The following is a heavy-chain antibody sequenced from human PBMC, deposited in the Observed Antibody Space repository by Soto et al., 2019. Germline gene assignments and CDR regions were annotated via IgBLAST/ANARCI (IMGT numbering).Heavy chain of an antibody. CDR1: GFTFSSYW. Sequence: EVQLVESGGGLVQPGGSLRLSCAASGFTFSSYWLHWVRQAPGKGLVWVSGINTDGGSTDYADSVKGRFIISRDNAKNTLYLQMNSLRAEDTAVYYCARPRYDSTGTPFDHWGVGTLVTVSS. V-gene: IGHV3-74*01. CDR3: ARPRYDSTGTPFDH. CDR2: INTDGGST. J-gene: IGHJ4*02. D-gene: IGHD3-22*01.